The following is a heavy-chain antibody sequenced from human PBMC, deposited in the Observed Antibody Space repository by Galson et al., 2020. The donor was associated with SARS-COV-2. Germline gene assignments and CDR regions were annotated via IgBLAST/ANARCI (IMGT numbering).Heavy chain of an antibody. CDR2: IYYSGST. J-gene: IGHJ5*02. CDR1: GGSISTDTFY. CDR3: ARAYYHDSGGYDGGWLVR. D-gene: IGHD3-22*01. V-gene: IGHV4-39*07. Sequence: SETLSLTCSVSGGSISTDTFYWGWIRQPPGKGLEWIGRIYYSGSTDYNPSLKSRVTISVDTSKNQFSLKLSSVTAADTAVYYCARAYYHDSGGYDGGWLVRWCQGTLVTVSS.